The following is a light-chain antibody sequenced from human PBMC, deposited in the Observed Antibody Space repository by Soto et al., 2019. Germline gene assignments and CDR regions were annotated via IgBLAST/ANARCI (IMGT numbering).Light chain of an antibody. Sequence: QSALTQPPSASGSPGQSVTISRTGTSSDVGGYNYVSWYQQHPGKAPKLMIYEVSKRPSGVPDRFSGSKSGNTASLTVSGLQAEDEADYYCSSYAGSRGVFGTGTKLTVL. J-gene: IGLJ1*01. CDR1: SSDVGGYNY. CDR2: EVS. V-gene: IGLV2-8*01. CDR3: SSYAGSRGV.